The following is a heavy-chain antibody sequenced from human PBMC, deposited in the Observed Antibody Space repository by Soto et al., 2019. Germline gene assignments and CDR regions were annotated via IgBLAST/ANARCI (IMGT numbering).Heavy chain of an antibody. Sequence: QVQLVQSGAEVKKPGSSVKVSCKASGGTFSRYSITWVRQAPGHGLEWIGRIIPIFGIASYAQKFQGRVTITADESTNTAYMELSSLRSDDTAVYYCAREDRDRETGLVPAAIDGMDGWGQGTTVTVSS. V-gene: IGHV1-69*08. CDR1: GGTFSRYS. CDR3: AREDRDRETGLVPAAIDGMDG. CDR2: IIPIFGIA. J-gene: IGHJ6*02. D-gene: IGHD2-2*01.